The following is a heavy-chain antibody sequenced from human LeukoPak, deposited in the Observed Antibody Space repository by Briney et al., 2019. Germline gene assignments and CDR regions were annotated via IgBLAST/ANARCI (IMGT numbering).Heavy chain of an antibody. Sequence: PGGSLRLACAASGFTFSSYAMSWVRQAPGKGLEWVSAISGSGGSTYYADSVKGRFTISRDNSKNTLYLQMNSLRAEDTAVYYCAKAGYCSGGSCYPGSYYYVMDVWGQGTTLSVSS. J-gene: IGHJ6*02. D-gene: IGHD2-15*01. V-gene: IGHV3-23*01. CDR3: AKAGYCSGGSCYPGSYYYVMDV. CDR1: GFTFSSYA. CDR2: ISGSGGST.